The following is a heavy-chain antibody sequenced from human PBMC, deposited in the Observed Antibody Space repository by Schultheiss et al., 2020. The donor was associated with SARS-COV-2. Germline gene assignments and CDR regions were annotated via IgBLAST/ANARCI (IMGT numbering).Heavy chain of an antibody. CDR2: ISWNSGTV. V-gene: IGHV3-9*01. CDR3: AKGSGVAGNLDY. J-gene: IGHJ4*02. CDR1: GFTFDDYA. Sequence: SLRLSCAASGFTFDDYAMHWVRQGPGKGLEWVSSISWNSGTVGYADSVKGRFTISRDNAKNSLYLQMNSLRAEDTALYYCAKGSGVAGNLDYWGQGALVTVSS. D-gene: IGHD6-19*01.